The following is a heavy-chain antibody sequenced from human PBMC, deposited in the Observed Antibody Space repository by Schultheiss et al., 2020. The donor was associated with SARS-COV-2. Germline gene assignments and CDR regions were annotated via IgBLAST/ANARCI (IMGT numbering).Heavy chain of an antibody. CDR2: ISGSGGST. V-gene: IGHV3-23*01. CDR1: GFTFSSYA. J-gene: IGHJ5*02. D-gene: IGHD1-26*01. CDR3: AKDRVGATRSNWFDP. Sequence: GGSLRLSCAASGFTFSSYAMSWVRQAPGKGLEWVSAISGSGGSTYYADSVKGRFTISRDNSKNTLYLQMNSLRAEDTAVYYCAKDRVGATRSNWFDPWGQGTLVTVSS.